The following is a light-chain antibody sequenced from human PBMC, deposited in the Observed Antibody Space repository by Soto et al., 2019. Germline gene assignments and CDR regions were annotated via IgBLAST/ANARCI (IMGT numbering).Light chain of an antibody. J-gene: IGLJ1*01. CDR3: CSYSTSTTRYL. V-gene: IGLV2-14*01. Sequence: QSALTQPASVSGSPGQSITISCTGTSSDVGGYTYVSWYQQHPGEAPKLMIYEVSHRPSGISDRFSGSKSGSTASLTISGLQAEDEADYYCCSYSTSTTRYLFGTGTKVTVL. CDR1: SSDVGGYTY. CDR2: EVS.